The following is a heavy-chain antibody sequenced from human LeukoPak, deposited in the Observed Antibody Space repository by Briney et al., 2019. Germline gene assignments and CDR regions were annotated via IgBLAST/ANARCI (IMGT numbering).Heavy chain of an antibody. V-gene: IGHV3-43*01. D-gene: IGHD2-15*01. CDR3: AKGGNYCSGGSCYDY. CDR2: ISWDGRNT. CDR1: GFTFDDYT. J-gene: IGHJ4*02. Sequence: GGSLRLSCVVSGFTFDDYTMHWVRQAPGKGLEWVSLISWDGRNTYYVDSVKGRFTISRDNSKDSLYLQMNSLRTDDTALYYCAKGGNYCSGGSCYDYWGQGTLVTVSS.